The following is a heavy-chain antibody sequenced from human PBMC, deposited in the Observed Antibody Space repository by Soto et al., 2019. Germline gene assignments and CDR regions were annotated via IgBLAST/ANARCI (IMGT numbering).Heavy chain of an antibody. CDR1: GYVFTGFY. V-gene: IGHV1-2*02. Sequence: GASVQVSCKASGYVFTGFYLHWVRQAPGQGLEWMGWIFPNSGATNYAQKFQGRVTLTRDTSLSTGYMDLTRLTSDDTAVYYCARGRSLKWNLFDRWGQGTLVTVSS. J-gene: IGHJ5*02. D-gene: IGHD2-15*01. CDR3: ARGRSLKWNLFDR. CDR2: IFPNSGAT.